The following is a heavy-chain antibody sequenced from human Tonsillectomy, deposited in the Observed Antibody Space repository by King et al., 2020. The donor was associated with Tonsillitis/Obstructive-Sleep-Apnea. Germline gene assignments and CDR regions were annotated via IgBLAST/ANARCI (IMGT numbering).Heavy chain of an antibody. CDR3: ARESGRFLELLSLDY. CDR1: GYTFTDYY. Sequence: VQLVQSATEVKKPGASVKVSCKASGYTFTDYYMHWVRQAPGQGREWMGRINPNSGVTNYAQKFQDRVTMTRDTSISTAYLEVSSLRSDDTAVYFCARESGRFLELLSLDYWGQGTLLTVSS. V-gene: IGHV1-2*06. D-gene: IGHD3-3*01. J-gene: IGHJ4*02. CDR2: INPNSGVT.